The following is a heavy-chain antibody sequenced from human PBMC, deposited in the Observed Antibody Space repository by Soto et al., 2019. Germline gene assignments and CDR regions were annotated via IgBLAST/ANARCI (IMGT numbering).Heavy chain of an antibody. D-gene: IGHD6-13*01. Sequence: ASVKVSCKASGYTFTGYYMHWVRQAPGQGLEWMGWINPNSGGTNYAQKFQGWVTMTRDTSISTAYMELSRLRSDDTAVYYCARDSYSSGSSWYREYKGSYWFDPWGQGTLVTVSS. CDR3: ARDSYSSGSSWYREYKGSYWFDP. V-gene: IGHV1-2*04. CDR1: GYTFTGYY. J-gene: IGHJ5*02. CDR2: INPNSGGT.